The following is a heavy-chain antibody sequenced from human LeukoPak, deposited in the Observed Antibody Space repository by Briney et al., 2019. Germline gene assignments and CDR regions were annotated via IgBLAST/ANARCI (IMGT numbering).Heavy chain of an antibody. Sequence: SETLSLTCAVYGGSFSGYYWSWIRQPPGKGLEWIGEINHSGSTNYNPSLKSRVTVSVDTSKNQFSLKLSSVTAADTAVYYCARGAWIFGRAFHIWGQGTLVTVSS. J-gene: IGHJ3*02. D-gene: IGHD3-3*01. CDR1: GGSFSGYY. CDR3: ARGAWIFGRAFHI. CDR2: INHSGST. V-gene: IGHV4-34*01.